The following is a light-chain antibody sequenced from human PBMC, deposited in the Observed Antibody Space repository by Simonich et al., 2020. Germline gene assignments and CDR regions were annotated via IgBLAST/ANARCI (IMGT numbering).Light chain of an antibody. Sequence: EIVLTQSPGTLSLSPGERAPLSCRASQSVSSSYLAWYQQNPGLAPRLLIYDASSRATGIPDRFSGSGSGTDFTLTISRLEPEDFAVYYCQQYGSSITFGQGTRLEIK. J-gene: IGKJ5*01. CDR3: QQYGSSIT. V-gene: IGKV3D-20*01. CDR2: DAS. CDR1: QSVSSSY.